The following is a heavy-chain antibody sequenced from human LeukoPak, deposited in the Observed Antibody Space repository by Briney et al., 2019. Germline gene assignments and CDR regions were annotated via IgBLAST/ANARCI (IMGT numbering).Heavy chain of an antibody. J-gene: IGHJ4*02. V-gene: IGHV3-20*04. Sequence: GGSLRLSCAASGFTFDDYGMSWVRQAPGKGLEWVSGINWNGGSTGYADSVKGRFTISRDNAKNSLYLQMNSLRAENTALYYCARERKHYYDSSGYWDYWGQGTLVTVSS. CDR2: INWNGGST. CDR1: GFTFDDYG. CDR3: ARERKHYYDSSGYWDY. D-gene: IGHD3-22*01.